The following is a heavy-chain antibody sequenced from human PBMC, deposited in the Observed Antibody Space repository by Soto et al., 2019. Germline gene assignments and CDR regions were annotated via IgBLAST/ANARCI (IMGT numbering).Heavy chain of an antibody. CDR2: IYPGDSYT. D-gene: IGHD3-22*01. CDR1: GYSFTSYW. CDR3: ARPIHYYDSSGYYYYYFDY. Sequence: VESLKISCKVSGYSFTSYWIGLVLQIPGKFLEWMGIIYPGDSYTRYSPSFQGQVTISADKSISTAYLQWSSLKASDTAMYYCARPIHYYDSSGYYYYYFDYWGQGTLVTVSS. V-gene: IGHV5-51*01. J-gene: IGHJ4*02.